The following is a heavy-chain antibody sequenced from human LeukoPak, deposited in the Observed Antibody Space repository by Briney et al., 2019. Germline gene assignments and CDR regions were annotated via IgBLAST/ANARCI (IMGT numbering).Heavy chain of an antibody. D-gene: IGHD1-26*01. CDR1: GFTFSSYA. V-gene: IGHV3-64D*08. J-gene: IGHJ4*02. CDR3: VKTLGSSREGFDY. CDR2: ISPNGGST. Sequence: TGGSLRLSCSASGFTFSSYAMHWVRQAPGKGLEFVSAISPNGGSTYYADSVKGRFTISRDNSKNTLYLQMSRLRAEDTAVYYCVKTLGSSREGFDYWGQGTLVTVSS.